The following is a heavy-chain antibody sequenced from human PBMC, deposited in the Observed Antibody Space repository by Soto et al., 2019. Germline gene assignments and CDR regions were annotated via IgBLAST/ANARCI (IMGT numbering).Heavy chain of an antibody. CDR3: ALIKDCSRTDCYLASFDP. V-gene: IGHV2-26*01. Sequence: SGPTLVNPTAPLTLTCTVSGLSLTNGRLGVSWIRQPPGKALEWLAHIFSNDDKSYSTSLKSRLTISKDISRSQVVLTMTNMDPVDSATYYCALIKDCSRTDCYLASFDPWGQGTLVTVS. D-gene: IGHD2-2*01. CDR1: GLSLTNGRLG. CDR2: IFSNDDK. J-gene: IGHJ5*02.